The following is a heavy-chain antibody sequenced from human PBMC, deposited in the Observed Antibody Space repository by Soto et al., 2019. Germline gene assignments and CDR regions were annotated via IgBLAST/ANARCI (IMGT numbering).Heavy chain of an antibody. V-gene: IGHV4-31*03. Sequence: SETLSLTCTVSGGSISSGGYYWSWIRQHPGKGLEWIGYIYYSGSTYYNPSLKSRVTISVDTSKNQFSLKLSSVTAADTAVYYCAREIRSGWFDPWGQGTLVTVSS. CDR3: AREIRSGWFDP. CDR1: GGSISSGGYY. CDR2: IYYSGST. J-gene: IGHJ5*02. D-gene: IGHD3-10*01.